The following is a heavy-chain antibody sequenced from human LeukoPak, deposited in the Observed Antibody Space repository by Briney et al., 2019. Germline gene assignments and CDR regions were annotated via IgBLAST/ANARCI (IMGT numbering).Heavy chain of an antibody. D-gene: IGHD6-19*01. CDR2: ISSSSSYI. Sequence: GGSLRLSCAASGFTFSSYSMNWVRQAPGKGLEWVSSISSSSSYIYYADSVKGRFTISRDNAKNSLYLQMNSLRAEDTAVYYCARDGYSSGWFDPWGQGTLVTVSS. J-gene: IGHJ5*02. CDR3: ARDGYSSGWFDP. CDR1: GFTFSSYS. V-gene: IGHV3-21*01.